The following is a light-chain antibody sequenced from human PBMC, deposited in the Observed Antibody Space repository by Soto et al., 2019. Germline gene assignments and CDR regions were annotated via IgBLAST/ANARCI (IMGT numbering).Light chain of an antibody. CDR2: GAS. CDR1: QSVSSSY. Sequence: EIVLTQSPGPLSLSPGERATLSCRASQSVSSSYLAWYQQRPGQAPRLLIYGASGRATGIPDRFSGSGSGTDFTLTISRLEPEDFAVYYCQQYDSSPSFTFGPGTKVDIK. V-gene: IGKV3-20*01. J-gene: IGKJ3*01. CDR3: QQYDSSPSFT.